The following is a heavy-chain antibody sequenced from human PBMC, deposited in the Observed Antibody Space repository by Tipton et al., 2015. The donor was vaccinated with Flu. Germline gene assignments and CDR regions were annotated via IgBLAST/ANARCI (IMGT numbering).Heavy chain of an antibody. CDR2: VNHNAYI. CDR1: GTSISSFY. Sequence: TLSLTCAVSGTSISSFYWSWIRQSPGKGLEWIGYVNHNAYIKYNPSFKSRVSTSVDTSKNQFSLRLSSVTAADTAVYYCARVGSRTYPFYWYFDLWGRGTLVTVSS. V-gene: IGHV4-59*01. CDR3: ARVGSRTYPFYWYFDL. J-gene: IGHJ2*01. D-gene: IGHD3-10*01.